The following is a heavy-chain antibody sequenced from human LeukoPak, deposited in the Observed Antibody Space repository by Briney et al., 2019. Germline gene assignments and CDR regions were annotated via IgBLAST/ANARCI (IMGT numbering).Heavy chain of an antibody. J-gene: IGHJ4*02. CDR2: ISYDGSNK. CDR3: AKASLRYFDWFSDY. V-gene: IGHV3-30*18. CDR1: GFTFSSYA. Sequence: GGSLRLSCAASGFTFSSYAMHWVRQAPGKGLEWVAVISYDGSNKYYTDSVKGRFTISRDNSRNTLHLQMNSLRAEDTAVYSCAKASLRYFDWFSDYWGQGTLVTVSS. D-gene: IGHD3-9*01.